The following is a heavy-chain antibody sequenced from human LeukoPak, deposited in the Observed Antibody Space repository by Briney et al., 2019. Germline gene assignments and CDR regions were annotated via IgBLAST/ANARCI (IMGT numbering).Heavy chain of an antibody. J-gene: IGHJ6*02. D-gene: IGHD3-10*01. V-gene: IGHV4-34*01. CDR3: ARGPTLSGYYYYYGMDV. CDR1: GGSFSGYY. CDR2: INHSGST. Sequence: PSETLSLTCAVYGGSFSGYYWSWIRQPPGKGLEWIGEINHSGSTNYNPSLKSRVTISVDTSKNQFSLKLSSVTAADTAVYYCARGPTLSGYYYYYGMDVWGQETTVTVSS.